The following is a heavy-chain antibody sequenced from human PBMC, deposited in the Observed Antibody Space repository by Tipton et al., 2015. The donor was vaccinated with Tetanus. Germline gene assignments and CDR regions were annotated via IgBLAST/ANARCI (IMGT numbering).Heavy chain of an antibody. Sequence: TLSLTCSVSGGSISSYFWSWIRQSPGQGLEWIGLIYYGGSTSYNPSLKSRVTISVDTSKNQLSLKLTSVTAADTAVYYCATMTPVDWYFDLWGRGTLVTVSS. J-gene: IGHJ2*01. V-gene: IGHV4-59*01. CDR3: ATMTPVDWYFDL. CDR1: GGSISSYF. CDR2: IYYGGST. D-gene: IGHD4-23*01.